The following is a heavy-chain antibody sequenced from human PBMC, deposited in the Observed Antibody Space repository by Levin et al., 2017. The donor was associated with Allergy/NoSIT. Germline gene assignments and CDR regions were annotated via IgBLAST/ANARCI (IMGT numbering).Heavy chain of an antibody. J-gene: IGHJ6*02. CDR3: ARAIAAATGMGMDV. CDR1: GFTFSSYG. Sequence: PGGSLRLSCAASGFTFSSYGMHWVRQAPGKGLEWVAVIWYDGSNKYYADSVKGRFTISRDNSKNTLYLQMNSLRAEDTAVYYCARAIAAATGMGMDVWGQGTTVTVSS. V-gene: IGHV3-33*01. D-gene: IGHD6-13*01. CDR2: IWYDGSNK.